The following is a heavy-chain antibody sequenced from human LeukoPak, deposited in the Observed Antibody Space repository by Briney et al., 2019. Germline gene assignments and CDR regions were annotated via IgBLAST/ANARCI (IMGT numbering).Heavy chain of an antibody. CDR3: AXXXXXXXXXXXXXIKVGYMDV. CDR2: INPNSGGT. J-gene: IGHJ6*03. D-gene: IGHD2-2*01. Sequence: MXXVRQAPGQGXEWXXWINPNSGGTNYAQKFQGRVTMTRDTSIRTAYMELSRLRSDDTGVYYCAXXXXXXXXXXXXXIKVGYMDVWGKGTTVTVSS. V-gene: IGHV1-2*02.